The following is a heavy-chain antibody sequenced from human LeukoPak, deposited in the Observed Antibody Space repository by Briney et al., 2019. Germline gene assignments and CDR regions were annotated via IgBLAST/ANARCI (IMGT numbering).Heavy chain of an antibody. Sequence: DPSETLSLTCTVSGDSISRYYWSWIRQPPGKGLEWVGYISYSGSTNYNPSLKSRVTISVDKSKNQFSLKLSSVTAADTAVYYCARSDSSGWSAFDYWGQGTLVTVSS. D-gene: IGHD6-19*01. CDR2: ISYSGST. J-gene: IGHJ4*02. CDR3: ARSDSSGWSAFDY. V-gene: IGHV4-59*12. CDR1: GDSISRYY.